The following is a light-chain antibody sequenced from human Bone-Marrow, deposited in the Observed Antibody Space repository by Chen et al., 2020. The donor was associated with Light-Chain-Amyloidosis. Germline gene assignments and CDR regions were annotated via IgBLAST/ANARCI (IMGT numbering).Light chain of an antibody. V-gene: IGLV3-25*03. CDR1: DLPTKY. CDR3: QSADSSGTYEVI. CDR2: RDT. J-gene: IGLJ2*01. Sequence: YELPQPLSVSESLGQTARITCSGDDLPTKYAYWYQQKPGQAPVLVIHRDTDRPSGISERFTGSSSGTTATLTISGVQAEDEADYHCQSADSSGTYEVIFGGGTKLTVL.